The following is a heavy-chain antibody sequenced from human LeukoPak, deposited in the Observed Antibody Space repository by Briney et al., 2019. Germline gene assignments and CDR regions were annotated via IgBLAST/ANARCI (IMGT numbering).Heavy chain of an antibody. CDR3: ARVFRGSYGY. CDR1: GFTFRRDW. D-gene: IGHD1-26*01. CDR2: ISSDGSST. Sequence: GGSLRLSRAASGFTFRRDWMHWVRQGPGKGLVWVSRISSDGSSTTYADSVKGRFTISRDNAKNTLYLQINSLRAEDTAVYYCARVFRGSYGYWGQGTLVTVSS. V-gene: IGHV3-74*01. J-gene: IGHJ4*02.